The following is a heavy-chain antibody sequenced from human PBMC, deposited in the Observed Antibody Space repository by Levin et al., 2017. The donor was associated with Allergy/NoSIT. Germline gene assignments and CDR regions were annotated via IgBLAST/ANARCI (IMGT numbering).Heavy chain of an antibody. CDR3: ARDINPYYYDSSGLDY. CDR2: IWYDGSNK. Sequence: LSLTCAASGFPFSSYGMHWVRQAPGKGLEWVAVIWYDGSNKYYADSVKGRFTISRDNSKNTLYLQMNSLRAEDTAVYYCARDINPYYYDSSGLDYWGQGTLVTVSS. D-gene: IGHD3-22*01. J-gene: IGHJ4*02. CDR1: GFPFSSYG. V-gene: IGHV3-33*01.